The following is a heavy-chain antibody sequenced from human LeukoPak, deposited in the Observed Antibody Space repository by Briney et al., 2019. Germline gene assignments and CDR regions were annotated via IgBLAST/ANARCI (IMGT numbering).Heavy chain of an antibody. D-gene: IGHD5-18*01. J-gene: IGHJ5*02. V-gene: IGHV4-39*01. CDR2: IYYSGST. Sequence: SETLSLTCTVSGGSISSSSYYWGWIRQPPGKGLEWIGSIYYSGSTYYNPSLKSRVTISVDTSKNQFSLKLSSVTAADTAVYYCARHAPLDTAMVITHNWFDPWGQGTLVTVSS. CDR1: GGSISSSSYY. CDR3: ARHAPLDTAMVITHNWFDP.